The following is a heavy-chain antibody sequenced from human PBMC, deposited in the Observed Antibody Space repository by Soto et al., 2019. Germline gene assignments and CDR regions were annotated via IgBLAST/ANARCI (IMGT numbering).Heavy chain of an antibody. D-gene: IGHD1-26*01. Sequence: QVQLVQSGAEVKKPGASVKVSCKASGYTFTSYGISWVRQAPGQGLEWMGWISADNGNTNYAQKLQGRVTMTTETSTSTGYMELRRLRSDDTAVYYCARDRGSYALDYWGQGTLVTVSS. V-gene: IGHV1-18*01. CDR1: GYTFTSYG. CDR2: ISADNGNT. CDR3: ARDRGSYALDY. J-gene: IGHJ4*02.